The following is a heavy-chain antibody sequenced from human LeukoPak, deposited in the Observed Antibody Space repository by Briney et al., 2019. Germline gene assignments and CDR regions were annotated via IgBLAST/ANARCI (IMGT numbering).Heavy chain of an antibody. D-gene: IGHD3-3*01. J-gene: IGHJ4*02. CDR3: ARVTDFWSGYYVDY. CDR1: GGSISSYY. Sequence: SETLSLTCTVSGGSISSYYWSWIRQPAGKGLEWIGHIYTSGNTNYNPSLKSRVSMSVDTSKNQFSLKLSSVTAADTAVYYCARVTDFWSGYYVDYWGQGTLVTVSS. V-gene: IGHV4-4*07. CDR2: IYTSGNT.